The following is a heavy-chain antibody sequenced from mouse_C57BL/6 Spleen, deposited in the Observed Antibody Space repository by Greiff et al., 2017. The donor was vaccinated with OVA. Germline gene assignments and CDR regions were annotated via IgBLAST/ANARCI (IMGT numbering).Heavy chain of an antibody. V-gene: IGHV1-64*01. Sequence: QVQLKQPGAELVKPGASVKLSCKASGYTFTSYWMHWVKQRPGQGLEWIGMIHPNSGSTNYNEKFKSKATLTVDKSSSTAYMQLSSLTSEDAAVYYCAPLTGSRYYFGDWGQGTTLTVSS. D-gene: IGHD1-1*01. J-gene: IGHJ2*01. CDR3: APLTGSRYYFGD. CDR2: IHPNSGST. CDR1: GYTFTSYW.